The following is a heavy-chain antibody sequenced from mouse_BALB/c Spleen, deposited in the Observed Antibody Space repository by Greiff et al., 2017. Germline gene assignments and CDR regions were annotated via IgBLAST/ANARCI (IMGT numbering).Heavy chain of an antibody. CDR1: GYSITSDYA. CDR2: ISYSGST. V-gene: IGHV3-2*02. J-gene: IGHJ3*01. CDR3: ARRGLYDYDAWFAY. D-gene: IGHD2-4*01. Sequence: EVMLVESGPGLVKPSQSLSLTCTVTGYSITSDYAWNWIRQFPGNKLEWMGYISYSGSTSYNPSLKSRISITRDTSKNQFFLQLNSVTTEDTATYYCARRGLYDYDAWFAYWGQGTLVTVSA.